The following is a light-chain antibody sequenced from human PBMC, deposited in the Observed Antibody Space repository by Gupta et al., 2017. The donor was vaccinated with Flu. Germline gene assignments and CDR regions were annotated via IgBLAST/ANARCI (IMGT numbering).Light chain of an antibody. J-gene: IGKJ2*01. CDR1: QGISSH. Sequence: DIQLTQSPSFLSASVGDRVTITCRASQGISSHLSWYQQKPGKAPKPLIYAASTLQSGVPSRFSGSESGTEFTLTVSSLQPEDFATYYCQQLNNYPKTFGQGTKLEIK. V-gene: IGKV1-9*01. CDR2: AAS. CDR3: QQLNNYPKT.